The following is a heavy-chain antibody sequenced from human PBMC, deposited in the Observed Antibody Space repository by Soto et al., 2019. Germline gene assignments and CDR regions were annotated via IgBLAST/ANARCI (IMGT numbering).Heavy chain of an antibody. CDR1: GYSISNGYY. CDR3: VRDRYSYGSEVGK. D-gene: IGHD5-18*01. V-gene: IGHV4-38-2*02. CDR2: IYHSGTT. J-gene: IGHJ4*02. Sequence: SETLSLTCTVSGYSISNGYYWGWIRQSPEKGLEWIGTIYHSGTTYYNPSLKSRVIMSIDTSKNQFSLNLKSVTAADTAVYYCVRDRYSYGSEVGKRGQGTLVTVSS.